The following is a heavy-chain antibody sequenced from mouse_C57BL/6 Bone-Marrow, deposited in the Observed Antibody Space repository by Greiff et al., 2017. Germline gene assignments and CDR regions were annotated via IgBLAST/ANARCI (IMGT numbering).Heavy chain of an antibody. CDR3: AREYYGGFAY. CDR1: GYSIASGYD. CDR2: ISYSGST. D-gene: IGHD1-1*01. V-gene: IGHV3-1*01. J-gene: IGHJ3*01. Sequence: EVQLVESGPGMVKPSQSLSLTCTVTGYSIASGYDWHWIRHFPGNKLEWMGYISYSGSTNYNPSLKSRISITHDTSKNHFFLKLNSVTTEDTATYYCAREYYGGFAYWGQGTLVTVSA.